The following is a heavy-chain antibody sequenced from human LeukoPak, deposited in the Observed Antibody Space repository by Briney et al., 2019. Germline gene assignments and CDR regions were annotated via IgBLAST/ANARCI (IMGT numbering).Heavy chain of an antibody. CDR3: ARGLAGTMYNWFDP. V-gene: IGHV1-8*01. Sequence: ASVKVSCKASGYTFTSYDINWVRQATGQGLEWMGWMSPNSGNTGYAQKFQGRVTMTRNTSISTAYMELSSLRSEDTAVYYCARGLAGTMYNWFDPWGQGTLVTVSS. CDR1: GYTFTSYD. CDR2: MSPNSGNT. D-gene: IGHD1-7*01. J-gene: IGHJ5*02.